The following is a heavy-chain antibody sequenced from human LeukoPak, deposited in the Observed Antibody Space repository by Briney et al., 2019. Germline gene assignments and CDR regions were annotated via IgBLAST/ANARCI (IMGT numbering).Heavy chain of an antibody. D-gene: IGHD1-1*01. CDR3: ARAGGTFDN. CDR1: GDSVSSKGAS. CDR2: TYYRSKWYN. Sequence: SQTLSLTCAISGDSVSSKGASWNWIRQSPSRGLEWLGRTYYRSKWYNEYAVSVKSRISINPDTSQNQFSLQLSSVTIEDTAVYYCARAGGTFDNWGQGTLVTVSS. V-gene: IGHV6-1*01. J-gene: IGHJ4*02.